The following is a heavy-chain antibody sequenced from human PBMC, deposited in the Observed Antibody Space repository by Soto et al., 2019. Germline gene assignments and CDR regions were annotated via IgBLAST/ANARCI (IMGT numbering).Heavy chain of an antibody. CDR2: IKNKANSYTT. CDR1: GFTFSAHY. D-gene: IGHD1-26*01. J-gene: IGHJ4*02. V-gene: IGHV3-72*01. CDR3: ARVSLVGPSGGRYFDY. Sequence: EVQLVESGGGLVQPGGSLRLSCAASGFTFSAHYMDWVRQAPGKGLEWVGRIKNKANSYTTEYAASVEGRFTISREDSQIYLYLQMNSLKTEDTAVYYCARVSLVGPSGGRYFDYWGQGSQVAVSS.